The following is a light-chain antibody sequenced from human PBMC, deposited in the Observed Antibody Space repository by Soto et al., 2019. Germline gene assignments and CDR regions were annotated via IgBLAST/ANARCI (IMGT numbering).Light chain of an antibody. CDR3: QQYGSSLIT. CDR2: GAS. J-gene: IGKJ5*01. Sequence: EIVLTQSPGTLSLSPVERATLSCMASQSVTSNSLAWYHQKPGQPPRLLIYGASSRATGIPDRFSGSGSGTDFTLTISRLEPEDFAVYYCQQYGSSLITFGQGTRLEIK. CDR1: QSVTSNS. V-gene: IGKV3-20*01.